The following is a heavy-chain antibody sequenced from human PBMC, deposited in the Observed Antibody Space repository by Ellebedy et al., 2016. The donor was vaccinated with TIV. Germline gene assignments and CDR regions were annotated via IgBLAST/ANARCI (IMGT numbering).Heavy chain of an antibody. Sequence: PGGSLRLSCAASDFSFTNAWINRVRQAPGKGLEWVVRIKSKTDDGTTNYAAPVSGRFTISRDDSKNTAYLQMNSLQSEDTATYYCIADLGATGSRNYFDYWGHGTLVTVSS. D-gene: IGHD3-16*01. J-gene: IGHJ4*01. CDR2: IKSKTDDGTT. V-gene: IGHV3-15*07. CDR1: DFSFTNAW. CDR3: IADLGATGSRNYFDY.